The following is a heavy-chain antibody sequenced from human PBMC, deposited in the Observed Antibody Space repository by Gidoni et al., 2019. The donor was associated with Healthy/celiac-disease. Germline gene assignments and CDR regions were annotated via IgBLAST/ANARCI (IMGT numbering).Heavy chain of an antibody. D-gene: IGHD3-10*01. Sequence: EVQLLESGGGLVQPGGSLRLSCSASGFTFSSYSMRWVRQAPGTGLEWVSAISGSGGSTYYADSVKGRFTISRDNSKNTLYLQMNSLRAEDTAVYYCAKETSYYGSGSYYNVPPYYFDYWGQGTLVTVSS. CDR2: ISGSGGST. CDR3: AKETSYYGSGSYYNVPPYYFDY. V-gene: IGHV3-23*01. J-gene: IGHJ4*02. CDR1: GFTFSSYS.